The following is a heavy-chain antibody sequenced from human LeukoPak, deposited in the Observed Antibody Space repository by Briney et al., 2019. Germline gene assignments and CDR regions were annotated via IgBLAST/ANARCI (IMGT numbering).Heavy chain of an antibody. J-gene: IGHJ3*02. CDR2: ISSSSSTI. Sequence: GGSLRLSCAASGFTFSSYSMNWVRQAPGKGLEWVSYISSSSSTIYYADSVKGRFTISRDNSKNTLYLQMNSLRAEDTAVYYCAKVRDDRDAFDIWGQGTMVTVSS. D-gene: IGHD3-22*01. CDR1: GFTFSSYS. CDR3: AKVRDDRDAFDI. V-gene: IGHV3-48*01.